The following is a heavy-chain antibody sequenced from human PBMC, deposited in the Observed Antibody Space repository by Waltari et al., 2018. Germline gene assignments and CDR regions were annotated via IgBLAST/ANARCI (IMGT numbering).Heavy chain of an antibody. CDR1: GLTFSNHW. Sequence: EVQLVESGGGLVQPGGSMRLSCAASGLTFSNHWMTWVRQAPGKGLEWVANIKQDGSEKYYVDSVKGRFTISRDNAKNSLYVEMNSLRAEDTAVYYCARAPARAKFDHWGQGTLVTVSS. CDR2: IKQDGSEK. J-gene: IGHJ4*02. V-gene: IGHV3-7*01. CDR3: ARAPARAKFDH.